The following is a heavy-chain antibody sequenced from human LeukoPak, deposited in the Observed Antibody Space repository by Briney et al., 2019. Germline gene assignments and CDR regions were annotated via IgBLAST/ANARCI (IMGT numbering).Heavy chain of an antibody. CDR2: MWYDGSKD. CDR3: AKDRETYEYTFDY. D-gene: IGHD6-6*01. V-gene: IGHV3-33*06. CDR1: GFRFNTYG. Sequence: GKSLRLSCAASGFRFNTYGIHWVRQAPGKGLEWVAVMWYDGSKDYYADSVKGRFTISRDTSKNTLYLQMNNLRAEDTPVYYCAKDRETYEYTFDYWGQGTLVTVSS. J-gene: IGHJ4*02.